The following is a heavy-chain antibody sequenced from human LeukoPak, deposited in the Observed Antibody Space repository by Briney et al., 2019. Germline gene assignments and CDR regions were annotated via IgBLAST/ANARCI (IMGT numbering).Heavy chain of an antibody. J-gene: IGHJ4*02. V-gene: IGHV1-69*06. CDR3: ARSLNYYDSSGYYY. CDR2: IIPIFGTA. D-gene: IGHD3-22*01. CDR1: GGTFSSYA. Sequence: ASVKVSCKASGGTFSSYAISWVRQAPGQGLEWMGGIIPIFGTANYAQKFQDRVTITADKSTSTAYMELSSLRSEDTAVYYCARSLNYYDSSGYYYWGQGTLVTVSS.